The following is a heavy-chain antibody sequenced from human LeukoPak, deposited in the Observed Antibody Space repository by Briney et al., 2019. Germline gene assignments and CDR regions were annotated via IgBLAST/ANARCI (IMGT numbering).Heavy chain of an antibody. CDR1: GFTFRSYW. J-gene: IGHJ6*02. D-gene: IGHD3-10*01. V-gene: IGHV3-7*01. Sequence: GGSLRLSCAASGFTFRSYWMNWARQAPGKGLEWVAIINKDGSEKYYVDSVKGRFTISRDNAKNSLYLQMNSLRVEDTAVYYCARAISMVRGLIYYGMDVWGQGTTVTVSS. CDR3: ARAISMVRGLIYYGMDV. CDR2: INKDGSEK.